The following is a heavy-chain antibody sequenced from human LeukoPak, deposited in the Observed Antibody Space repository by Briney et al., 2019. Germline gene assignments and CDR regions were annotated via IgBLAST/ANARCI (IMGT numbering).Heavy chain of an antibody. CDR3: AKESLALNWGFDY. Sequence: GGSLRLSCAASGFTFSSYSMNWVRQAPGKGLEWVSSISSSSSYIYYADSVKGRFTISRDNAKNSLYLQMNSLRAEDTAVYYCAKESLALNWGFDYWGQGTLVTVSS. V-gene: IGHV3-21*01. CDR1: GFTFSSYS. J-gene: IGHJ4*02. CDR2: ISSSSSYI. D-gene: IGHD7-27*01.